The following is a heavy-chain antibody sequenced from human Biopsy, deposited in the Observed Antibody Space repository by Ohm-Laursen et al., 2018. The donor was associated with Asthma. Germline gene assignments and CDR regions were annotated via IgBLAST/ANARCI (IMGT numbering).Heavy chain of an antibody. Sequence: GSSVKVSCNASGGTFSSYAISWVRQAPGQGLEWMGGIIPIFGTANYAQKFQGRVTITADESTSTAYMELSSLRSEDTAVYYCARSSHINWGGHFDYWGQGTLVTVSS. J-gene: IGHJ4*02. CDR3: ARSSHINWGGHFDY. V-gene: IGHV1-69*01. CDR2: IIPIFGTA. D-gene: IGHD7-27*01. CDR1: GGTFSSYA.